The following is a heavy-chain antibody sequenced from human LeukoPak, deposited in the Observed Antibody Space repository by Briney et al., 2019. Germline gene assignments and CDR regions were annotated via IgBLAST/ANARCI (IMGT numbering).Heavy chain of an antibody. CDR3: AAGDNDSWSGYYGAPDF. Sequence: GESLKVSCKASGYTFTGYYMHWVRQAPGQGLEWMGWINPNSGGTNYAQKFQGRVTMTRDMSTSTAYMELSSLTSDDTAVYFCAAGDNDSWSGYYGAPDFWGQGTLVTVSS. CDR2: INPNSGGT. D-gene: IGHD3-3*01. J-gene: IGHJ4*02. V-gene: IGHV1-2*02. CDR1: GYTFTGYY.